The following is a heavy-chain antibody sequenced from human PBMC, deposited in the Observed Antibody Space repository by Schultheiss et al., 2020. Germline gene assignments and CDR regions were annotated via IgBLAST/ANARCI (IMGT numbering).Heavy chain of an antibody. CDR1: GFTFSSYA. D-gene: IGHD3-3*01. V-gene: IGHV3-64D*06. CDR3: VKDRSYDFWSGYSNWFDP. Sequence: GESMKISCAASGFTFSSYAMHWVRQAPGKGLEYVSAISSNGGSTYYADSVKGRFTISRDNSKNTLYLQMSSLRAEDTAVYYCVKDRSYDFWSGYSNWFDPWGPGTLVTVAS. J-gene: IGHJ5*02. CDR2: ISSNGGST.